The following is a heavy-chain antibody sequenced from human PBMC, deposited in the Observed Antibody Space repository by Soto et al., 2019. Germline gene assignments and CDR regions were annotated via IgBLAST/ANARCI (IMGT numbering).Heavy chain of an antibody. D-gene: IGHD3-10*01. V-gene: IGHV4-34*01. J-gene: IGHJ6*02. Sequence: QVQLQQWGAGLLKPSETLSLTCAVYGGSFRGYYCSWIRQPPGKGLEWIGEINHSGSTNYNPSLKSRVTISVDTSKNQFSLKLSSVTAADTAVYYCARGAVGFGASYYYYYGMDVWGQGTTVTVSS. CDR2: INHSGST. CDR1: GGSFRGYY. CDR3: ARGAVGFGASYYYYYGMDV.